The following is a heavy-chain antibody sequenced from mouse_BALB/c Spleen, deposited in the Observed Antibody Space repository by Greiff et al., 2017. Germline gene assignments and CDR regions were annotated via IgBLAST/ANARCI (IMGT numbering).Heavy chain of an antibody. CDR3: ASSPENYYAMDY. J-gene: IGHJ4*01. Sequence: EVMLVESGPGLVKPSQSLSLTCTVTGYSITSDYAWNWIRQFPGNKLEWMGYISYSGSTSYNPSLKSRISITRDTSKNQFFLQLNSVTTEDTATYYCASSPENYYAMDYWGQGTSVTVSS. CDR2: ISYSGST. CDR1: GYSITSDYA. V-gene: IGHV3-2*02.